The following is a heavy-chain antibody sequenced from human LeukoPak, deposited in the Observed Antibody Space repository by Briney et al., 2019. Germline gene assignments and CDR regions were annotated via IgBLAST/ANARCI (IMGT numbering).Heavy chain of an antibody. Sequence: PGGSLRVSCAASEFTFSSYGMSWVRQAPGKGLEWVSTISGNGDNTYYADSVKGRFTISRDNSKNTVYLQMNSLRNGDTAVYYCATVGRFLEGLSGGWLDPWGQGTLVTVSS. J-gene: IGHJ5*02. V-gene: IGHV3-23*01. D-gene: IGHD3-3*01. CDR2: ISGNGDNT. CDR1: EFTFSSYG. CDR3: ATVGRFLEGLSGGWLDP.